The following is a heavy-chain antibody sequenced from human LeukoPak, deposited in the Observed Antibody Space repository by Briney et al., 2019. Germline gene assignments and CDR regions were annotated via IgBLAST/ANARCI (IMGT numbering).Heavy chain of an antibody. CDR1: GDSISSSRFF. J-gene: IGHJ4*02. Sequence: SETLSLTCTVSGDSISSSRFFWAWIRQPPGKGLEWIASLSDGGSPKYSPSFQSRVSILTDTSKNQLSLNLKSVTAADTAVYYCARDANYRDRSGYPSAFDFWGQGILVIVSS. V-gene: IGHV4-39*02. CDR2: LSDGGSP. D-gene: IGHD6-19*01. CDR3: ARDANYRDRSGYPSAFDF.